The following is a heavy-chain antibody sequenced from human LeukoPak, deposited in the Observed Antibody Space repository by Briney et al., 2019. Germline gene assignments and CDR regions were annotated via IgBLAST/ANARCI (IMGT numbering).Heavy chain of an antibody. CDR2: IYSGGST. J-gene: IGHJ3*02. D-gene: IGHD3-22*01. CDR3: AAEYYYDSSGPLGI. Sequence: GGSLRLSCAASGFTVSSNYMSWVRQAPGKGLEWVSVIYSGGSTYYADSVKGRFTISRDNSKNTLYLQMNSLRAEDTAVYYCAAEYYYDSSGPLGIWGQGTMVTVSS. V-gene: IGHV3-66*01. CDR1: GFTVSSNY.